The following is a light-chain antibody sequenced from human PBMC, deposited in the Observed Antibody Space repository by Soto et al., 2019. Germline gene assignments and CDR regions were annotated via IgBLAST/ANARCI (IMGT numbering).Light chain of an antibody. Sequence: EIVLTQSPATLSLSPGERATLSCRASQSISGTYLAWYQHNPGQAPRLLIYGASSMATGIPDRFSGSGSGTDFTLTISRLEPEDFAVYYCQQCCSSPLTFGQGTKVEIK. CDR1: QSISGTY. CDR2: GAS. CDR3: QQCCSSPLT. V-gene: IGKV3-20*01. J-gene: IGKJ1*01.